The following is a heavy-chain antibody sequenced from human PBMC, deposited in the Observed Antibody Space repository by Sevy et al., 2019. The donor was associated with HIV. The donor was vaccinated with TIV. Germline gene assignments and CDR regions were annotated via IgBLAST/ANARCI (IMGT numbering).Heavy chain of an antibody. Sequence: GGSLRLSCAASGFTFSSHAMSWVRQAPGKGLEWVSAISDSGTTTYYEDSVKGRFTISRDNSKNTLYLQMDGLRAEDTAIYYWARAFTGGYQQPFDYWAQGTLVTVSS. CDR2: ISDSGTTT. CDR3: ARAFTGGYQQPFDY. CDR1: GFTFSSHA. D-gene: IGHD1-26*01. J-gene: IGHJ4*02. V-gene: IGHV3-23*01.